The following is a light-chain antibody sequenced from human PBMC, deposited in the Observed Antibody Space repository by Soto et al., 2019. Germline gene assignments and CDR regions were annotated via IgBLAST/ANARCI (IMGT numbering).Light chain of an antibody. CDR1: QSISNY. J-gene: IGKJ5*01. V-gene: IGKV1-39*01. Sequence: IQMTQSPSSLSASVGDRVTITCRASQSISNYLNWYQQKPGKAPKLLIYTASSLESGVPSRFSGSGSVTDFTLTISSVQPEDFATYYCQQSYTTPWITFGQGTRLEI. CDR2: TAS. CDR3: QQSYTTPWIT.